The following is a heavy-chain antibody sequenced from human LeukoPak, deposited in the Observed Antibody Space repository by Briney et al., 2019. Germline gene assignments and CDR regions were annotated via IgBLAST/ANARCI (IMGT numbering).Heavy chain of an antibody. CDR3: ASFSGWYDY. CDR1: GFTFSSYA. Sequence: GGSLRLSCAASGFTFSSYAMHWVRRAPGKGLEWVAVISYDGSNKYYADSVKGRFTISRDNSKNTLYLQMNSLRAEDTAVYYCASFSGWYDYWGQGTLVTVSS. J-gene: IGHJ4*02. CDR2: ISYDGSNK. V-gene: IGHV3-30-3*01. D-gene: IGHD6-19*01.